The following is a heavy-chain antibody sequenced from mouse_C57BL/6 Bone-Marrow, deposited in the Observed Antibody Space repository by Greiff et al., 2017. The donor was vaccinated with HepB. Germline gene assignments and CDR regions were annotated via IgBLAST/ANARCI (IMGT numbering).Heavy chain of an antibody. V-gene: IGHV2-5*01. Sequence: QVQLKESGPGLVQPSQSLSITCTVSGFSFTSYGVHWVRQSPGKGLEWLGVIWRGGSTDYTAAFMSRLSITKDNSKSQVFFKMNSLQADDTAIYDCAKDDYDWDWYVDVWGTGTTVTVSS. CDR1: GFSFTSYG. CDR3: AKDDYDWDWYVDV. J-gene: IGHJ1*03. CDR2: IWRGGST. D-gene: IGHD2-4*01.